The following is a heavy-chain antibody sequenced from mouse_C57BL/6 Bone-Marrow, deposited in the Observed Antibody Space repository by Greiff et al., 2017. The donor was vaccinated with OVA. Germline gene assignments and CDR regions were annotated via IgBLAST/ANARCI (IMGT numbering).Heavy chain of an antibody. D-gene: IGHD2-5*01. V-gene: IGHV5-2*01. CDR1: EYEFPSHD. Sequence: EVKLMESGGGLVQPGESLKLSCESNEYEFPSHDMSWVRKTPEKRLELVAAINSDGGSTYYPDTMERRFIISRDNTKKTLYLQMSSLRSEDTALYYCARSNYAYYAMDYWGQGTSVTVSS. CDR2: INSDGGST. CDR3: ARSNYAYYAMDY. J-gene: IGHJ4*01.